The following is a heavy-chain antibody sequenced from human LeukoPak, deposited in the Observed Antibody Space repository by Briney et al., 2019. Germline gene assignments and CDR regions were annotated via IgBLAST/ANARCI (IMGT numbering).Heavy chain of an antibody. V-gene: IGHV4-4*02. J-gene: IGHJ4*02. CDR3: ARVLSGSNFDY. Sequence: SGILSLTCAVSGGSINSNNWWSWVRQPPEKGLEWIGEIFHSGGTNYNPSLKSRVTISVDKPKNQFSLKLSSVTAADTAVYYCARVLSGSNFDYWGQGTLVTVSS. CDR1: GGSINSNNW. D-gene: IGHD3-22*01. CDR2: IFHSGGT.